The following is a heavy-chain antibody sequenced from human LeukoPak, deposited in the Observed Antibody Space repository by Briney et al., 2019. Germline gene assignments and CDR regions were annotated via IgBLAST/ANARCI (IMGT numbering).Heavy chain of an antibody. V-gene: IGHV3-23*01. D-gene: IGHD3-9*01. Sequence: GGTLRLSCVAFGFTFSRHGMNWVRQAPGKGLEWVSGISPSGDIKYYVDSVKGRFTVSRDNSKNTLYLQMNSLRVEDTAVYYCVRGADTGYSSDSWGQGTLVTVSS. CDR3: VRGADTGYSSDS. CDR2: ISPSGDIK. CDR1: GFTFSRHG. J-gene: IGHJ4*02.